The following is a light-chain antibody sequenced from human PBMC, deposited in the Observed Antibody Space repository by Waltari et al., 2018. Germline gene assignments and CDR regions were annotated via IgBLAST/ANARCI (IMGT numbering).Light chain of an antibody. V-gene: IGKV1-39*01. CDR2: DAS. J-gene: IGKJ1*01. CDR3: QQSYTSPRT. CDR1: QIINNY. Sequence: DIQMTQSPSSLSASVGDRATITCRTSQIINNYLNWFQQKPGQAPELLIFDASSIQGGVPSRFSGSGSGTDFTLTISSLQPEDFAAYYCQQSYTSPRTFGQGTKV.